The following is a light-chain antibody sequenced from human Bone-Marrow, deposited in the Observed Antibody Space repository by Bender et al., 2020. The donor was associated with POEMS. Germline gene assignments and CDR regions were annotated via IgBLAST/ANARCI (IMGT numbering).Light chain of an antibody. CDR1: ALPKQY. CDR2: EDT. V-gene: IGLV3-10*01. Sequence: SFELTQPPSVSVSPGQTARITCSGDALPKQYAYWYQQKSGQAPVLVIFEDTKRPSGIPGRFSGSNSGTMATLTISGAQVEDEADYYCYSTDSSANHRVFGGGTKLTVL. J-gene: IGLJ2*01. CDR3: YSTDSSANHRV.